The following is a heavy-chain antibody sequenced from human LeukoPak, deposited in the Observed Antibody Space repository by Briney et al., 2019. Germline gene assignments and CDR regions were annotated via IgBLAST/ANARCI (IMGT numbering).Heavy chain of an antibody. D-gene: IGHD5-12*01. Sequence: SETLSLTCTVSGGSISTYYWSWIRQPAGKGLEWIGRIYSGGSTNYNPSLKSRVTISVDKSKNQFSLKLSSVTAADTAMYYCARYRGASGYHFDYWGQGTLVTVSS. CDR1: GGSISTYY. J-gene: IGHJ4*02. V-gene: IGHV4-4*07. CDR2: IYSGGST. CDR3: ARYRGASGYHFDY.